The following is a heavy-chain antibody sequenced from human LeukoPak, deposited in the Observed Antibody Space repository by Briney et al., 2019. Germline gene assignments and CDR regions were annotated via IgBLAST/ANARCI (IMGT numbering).Heavy chain of an antibody. V-gene: IGHV3-21*01. CDR2: ISSSSSYI. D-gene: IGHD3-10*01. J-gene: IGHJ4*02. CDR1: GFTFSSYS. Sequence: GGSLRLSCAASGFTFSSYSMNWVRQAPGKGLEWVSSISSSSSYIYYADSVKGRFTISRDNAKNSLYLQMNSLRAEDTAVYYCARRISHYYGSGSYGYWGQGTLVTVSS. CDR3: ARRISHYYGSGSYGY.